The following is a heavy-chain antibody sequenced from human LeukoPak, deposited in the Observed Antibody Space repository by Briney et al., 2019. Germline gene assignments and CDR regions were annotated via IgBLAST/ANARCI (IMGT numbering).Heavy chain of an antibody. D-gene: IGHD2-2*01. CDR1: GGSISSYY. CDR3: ARGSYQLPL. Sequence: SETLSLTCTVSGGSISSYYWSWIRQPPGKGLEWIGYIYYSGSTNYNPSLKSRGTISVDTSKNQFSLKLSSVTAADTAVYYCARGSYQLPLWGQGTLVTVSS. V-gene: IGHV4-59*01. J-gene: IGHJ4*02. CDR2: IYYSGST.